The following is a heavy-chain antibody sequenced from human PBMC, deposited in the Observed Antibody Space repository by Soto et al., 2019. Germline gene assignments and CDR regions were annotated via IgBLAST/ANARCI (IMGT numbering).Heavy chain of an antibody. CDR3: ARGAAVAGDYYGMDV. CDR1: GGSISSYY. CDR2: IYYSGST. V-gene: IGHV4-59*01. J-gene: IGHJ6*02. Sequence: PSETLSLTCTVSGGSISSYYWSWIRQPPGKGLEWIGYIYYSGSTNYNPSLKSRVTISVDTSKNQFSLKLSSVTAADTAVYYCARGAAVAGDYYGMDVWGQGTTVTVSS. D-gene: IGHD6-19*01.